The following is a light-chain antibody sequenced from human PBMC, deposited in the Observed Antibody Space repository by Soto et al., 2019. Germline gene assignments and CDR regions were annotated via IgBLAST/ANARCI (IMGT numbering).Light chain of an antibody. Sequence: EVILTQSPLTPSLSPGVRATLPCRHSQSARFLLAWYQQKPGHAPRLLIYDAYNRATGIPPRFSGSGSGTDFTLTISSLEPEDSAVYYCQQRHMWPITFGQGTQLETK. CDR2: DAY. CDR3: QQRHMWPIT. CDR1: QSARFL. J-gene: IGKJ5*01. V-gene: IGKV3-11*01.